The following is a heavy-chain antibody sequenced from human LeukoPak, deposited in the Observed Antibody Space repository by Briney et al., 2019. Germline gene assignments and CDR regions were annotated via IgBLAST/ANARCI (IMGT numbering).Heavy chain of an antibody. D-gene: IGHD6-19*01. CDR1: GGSFSGYY. V-gene: IGHV4-34*01. J-gene: IGHJ4*02. CDR3: ARALLDVAEDY. Sequence: PSETLSLTCAVYGGSFSGYYWGWIRQPPGKGLEWIGEINHSGSTNYNPSLKSRVTISVDTSKNQFSLKLSSVTAADTAVYYCARALLDVAEDYWGQGTLVTVSS. CDR2: INHSGST.